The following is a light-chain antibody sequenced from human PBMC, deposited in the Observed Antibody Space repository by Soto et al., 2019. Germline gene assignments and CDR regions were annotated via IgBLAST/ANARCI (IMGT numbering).Light chain of an antibody. J-gene: IGKJ1*01. CDR2: GAS. CDR1: QSVSSR. Sequence: EIVMTHSPATLAVSQGERATLSCRASQSVSSRLAWYQRKPSQAPRLLIYGASTRATGIPARFSGSGSGAEFTLTISSLQAEDFAVYYCQFYGDPSKTFGQGTKVDIK. V-gene: IGKV3-15*01. CDR3: QFYGDPSKT.